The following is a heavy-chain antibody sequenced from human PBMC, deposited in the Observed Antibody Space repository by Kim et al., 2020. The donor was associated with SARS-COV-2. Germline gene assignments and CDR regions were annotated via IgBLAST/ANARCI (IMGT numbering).Heavy chain of an antibody. D-gene: IGHD1-26*01. CDR2: IKHDGSGQ. Sequence: GGSLRLSCAASGFTFSNYWMTWVRQTPGKGLGWVASIKHDGSGQYYVDSLKGRFTISRDNAKNSLYLQMNSLRAEDTALYHCARGAGSSVFDPWGQGTLVTVSS. CDR1: GFTFSNYW. V-gene: IGHV3-7*01. J-gene: IGHJ5*02. CDR3: ARGAGSSVFDP.